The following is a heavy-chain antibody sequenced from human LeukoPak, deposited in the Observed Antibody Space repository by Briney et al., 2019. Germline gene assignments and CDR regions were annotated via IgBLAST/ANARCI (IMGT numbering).Heavy chain of an antibody. CDR3: AKSAAAAGRTYFDS. D-gene: IGHD6-13*01. J-gene: IGHJ4*02. V-gene: IGHV3-23*01. Sequence: GGSLRLSCAASGFTFSSYAMSWVRQAPGKGLEWVSDVSGSGGSTYYADSVKGRFTISRDNSKDTLYLQMNSLRAEDTAVYYCAKSAAAAGRTYFDSWGQGTLVTVSS. CDR1: GFTFSSYA. CDR2: VSGSGGST.